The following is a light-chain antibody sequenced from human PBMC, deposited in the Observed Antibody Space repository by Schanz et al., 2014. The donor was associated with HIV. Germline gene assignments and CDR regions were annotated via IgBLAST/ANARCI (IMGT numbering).Light chain of an antibody. V-gene: IGKV3D-20*02. CDR1: QTVSNSY. CDR3: LQRSSWPIT. CDR2: TAS. Sequence: EIVLTQFPGTLSLSPGERATLSCRASQTVSNSYLAWYQQKPGQAPKVLIHTASIRATGIPARFSGSGSGTEFTLTISSLQSEDFAVYYCLQRSSWPITFGPGTRLEIK. J-gene: IGKJ5*01.